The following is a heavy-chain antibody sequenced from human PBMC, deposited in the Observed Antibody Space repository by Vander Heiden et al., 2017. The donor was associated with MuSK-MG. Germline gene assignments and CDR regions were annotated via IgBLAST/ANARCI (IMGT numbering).Heavy chain of an antibody. V-gene: IGHV1-18*01. CDR3: VWGFVELWAYYYYGMDV. CDR1: GYTFTSYG. Sequence: QVQLVQSGAEVKKPGASVKVSCKASGYTFTSYGISWVRQAPGQGLEWMGWISAYNGNTNYAQKLHGRVTMTTDTSTSTAYMEMRSLSSDDTAVYYCVWGFVELWAYYYYGMDVWGQGTTVTVSS. D-gene: IGHD3-10*01. J-gene: IGHJ6*02. CDR2: ISAYNGNT.